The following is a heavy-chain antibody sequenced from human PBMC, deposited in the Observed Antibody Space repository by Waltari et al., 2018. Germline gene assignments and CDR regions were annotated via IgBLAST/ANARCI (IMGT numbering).Heavy chain of an antibody. CDR2: IKQDGSEK. CDR1: GFTFSSYW. D-gene: IGHD5-12*01. CDR3: ARDPSGYVPMRDY. J-gene: IGHJ4*02. Sequence: EVQLVESGGGLVQPGGSLRLSCAASGFTFSSYWMSWVRQAPGKGLEWVANIKQDGSEKYYVDSVKGRFTISRDNAKNSLYLQMNSLRAEDTAVYYCARDPSGYVPMRDYWGQGTLVTVSS. V-gene: IGHV3-7*01.